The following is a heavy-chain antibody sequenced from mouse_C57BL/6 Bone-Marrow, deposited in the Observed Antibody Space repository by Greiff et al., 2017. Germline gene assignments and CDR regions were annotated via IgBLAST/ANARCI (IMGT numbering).Heavy chain of an antibody. CDR3: LDSSGLDY. CDR1: GYSFTSYY. J-gene: IGHJ2*01. CDR2: IYPGSGNT. Sequence: QVQLKESGPELVKPGASVKISCKASGYSFTSYYIHWVKQRPGQGLEWIGWIYPGSGNTKYNEKFKGKATLTADTSSSTAYMQLSSLTSEDSAVYYCLDSSGLDYWGQGTTLTVSS. V-gene: IGHV1-66*01. D-gene: IGHD3-2*02.